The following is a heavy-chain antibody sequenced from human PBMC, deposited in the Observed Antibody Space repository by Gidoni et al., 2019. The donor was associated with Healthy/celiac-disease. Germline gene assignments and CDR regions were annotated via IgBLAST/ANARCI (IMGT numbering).Heavy chain of an antibody. J-gene: IGHJ5*02. CDR2: SYHSGSA. D-gene: IGHD6-13*01. Sequence: QVQLQESGPGLVKPSGTLSLTCAVSGGSISSSNWWSWVRQPPGTGLEWSGDSYHSGSANYKKCRKSRVTISVDKSKNQYTMKLSSVTAAETAGDYCARDGQQLEGGFDTWGQGTMVTVSS. V-gene: IGHV4-4*02. CDR3: ARDGQQLEGGFDT. CDR1: GGSISSSNW.